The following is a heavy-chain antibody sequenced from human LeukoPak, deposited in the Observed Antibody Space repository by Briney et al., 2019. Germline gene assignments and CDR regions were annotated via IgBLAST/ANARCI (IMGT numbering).Heavy chain of an antibody. Sequence: SETLSLTCTVSGGSISSGSYYWSWIRQPAGKGLEWIGRIYTSGSTNYNPSLKSRVTISVDTSKNQFSLKLSSVTAADTAVYYCATSEGYSYGLVDYWGQGTLVTVSS. CDR2: IYTSGST. CDR3: ATSEGYSYGLVDY. CDR1: GGSISSGSYY. D-gene: IGHD5-18*01. V-gene: IGHV4-61*02. J-gene: IGHJ4*02.